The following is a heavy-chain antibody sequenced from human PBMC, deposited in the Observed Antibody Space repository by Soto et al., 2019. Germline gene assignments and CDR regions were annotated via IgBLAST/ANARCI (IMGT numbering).Heavy chain of an antibody. CDR1: GYSFTSYW. Sequence: GESLKISCKGSGYSFTSYWIGWVRQMPGKGLEWMGIIYPGDSDTRYSPSFQGQVTISADKSISTAYLQWSSLKASDTAMYYCASGYCSSTSCYLDAFDIWGQGTMVTVSS. V-gene: IGHV5-51*01. J-gene: IGHJ3*02. CDR3: ASGYCSSTSCYLDAFDI. D-gene: IGHD2-2*01. CDR2: IYPGDSDT.